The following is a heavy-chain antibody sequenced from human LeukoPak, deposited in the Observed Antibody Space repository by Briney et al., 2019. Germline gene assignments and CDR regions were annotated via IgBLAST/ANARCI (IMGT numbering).Heavy chain of an antibody. J-gene: IGHJ4*02. V-gene: IGHV4-31*03. CDR2: IYYSGST. Sequence: SETLSLTCTVSGGSISSGGYYWSWIRQHPGKGLEWIGYIYYSGSTYYNPSLKSRVTISVDTSKNQFSLKLSSVTAADTAVYYCARVPGAGSSWYQDYWGQGTLVTVSS. CDR1: GGSISSGGYY. CDR3: ARVPGAGSSWYQDY. D-gene: IGHD6-13*01.